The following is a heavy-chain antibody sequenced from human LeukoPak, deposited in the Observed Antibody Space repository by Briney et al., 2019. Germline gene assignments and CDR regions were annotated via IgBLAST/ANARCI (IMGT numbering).Heavy chain of an antibody. CDR1: GFTFSDYY. V-gene: IGHV3-11*01. Sequence: GGSLRLSCAASGFTFSDYYMSWIRQAPGKGLEWVSYISSSGSTIYYADSVKGRFTISRDNAKNSLYLQMSSLKAEDTAVYYCARVGEKGWFDSWGQGTLVSVSS. CDR2: ISSSGSTI. CDR3: ARVGEKGWFDS. J-gene: IGHJ5*01. D-gene: IGHD2-21*01.